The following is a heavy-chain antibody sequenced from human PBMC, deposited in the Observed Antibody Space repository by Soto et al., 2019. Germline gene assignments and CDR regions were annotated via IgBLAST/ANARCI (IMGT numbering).Heavy chain of an antibody. J-gene: IGHJ3*02. V-gene: IGHV4-59*01. CDR2: IYYSGST. CDR1: GGSISSYY. Sequence: SETLSLTCTVSGGSISSYYWSWIRQPPGKGLEWIGYIYYSGSTNYNPSLKSRVTISVDTSKNQFSLKSTSVTAADTAVYYCARLAPRDGDPKTVRAFDIWGQGTMVTVSS. D-gene: IGHD1-1*01. CDR3: ARLAPRDGDPKTVRAFDI.